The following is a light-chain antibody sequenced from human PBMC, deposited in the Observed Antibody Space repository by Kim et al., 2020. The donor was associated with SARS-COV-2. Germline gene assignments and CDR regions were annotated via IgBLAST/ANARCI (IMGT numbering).Light chain of an antibody. CDR3: SSYTSSSSVV. V-gene: IGLV2-14*03. J-gene: IGLJ2*01. CDR1: SSDVGAYNY. CDR2: DVS. Sequence: GQSITISCTGASSDVGAYNYVSWYQQHPGKAPKLMIYDVSNRPSGVSNGFSGSKSGNTASLTISGLQAEDEADYYCSSYTSSSSVVFGGGTQLTVL.